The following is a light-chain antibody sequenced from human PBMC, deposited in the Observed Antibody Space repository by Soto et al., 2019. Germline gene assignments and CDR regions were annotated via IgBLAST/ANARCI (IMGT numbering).Light chain of an antibody. V-gene: IGLV1-40*01. J-gene: IGLJ1*01. CDR2: ANS. Sequence: QSVLTQPPSVSGAPGQRVTISCTGSSSNIGAGYDIHWYQQLPGSAPKLLIYANSNRPSGVPDRFSGSRSGTSASLAITGLQAEDEADYSCQSYDSSLSGFYVFGIGTKVTVL. CDR3: QSYDSSLSGFYV. CDR1: SSNIGAGYD.